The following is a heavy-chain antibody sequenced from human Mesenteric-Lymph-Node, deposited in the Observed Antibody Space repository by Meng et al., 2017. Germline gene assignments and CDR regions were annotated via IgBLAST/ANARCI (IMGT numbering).Heavy chain of an antibody. CDR1: GDSINSDDYY. V-gene: IGHV4-31*01. Sequence: LQLQAPGRGLEKPSQTLSFTCTVSGDSINSDDYYWRWIRQHPGKGLEWIGNIHYSGTAYYNPSLKSLVAKSIHTSGNQVSLSAADTAIYSCARHPQFGTTMIEYWGQGTLVTVSS. CDR2: IHYSGTA. CDR3: ARHPQFGTTMIEY. J-gene: IGHJ4*02. D-gene: IGHD1-7*01.